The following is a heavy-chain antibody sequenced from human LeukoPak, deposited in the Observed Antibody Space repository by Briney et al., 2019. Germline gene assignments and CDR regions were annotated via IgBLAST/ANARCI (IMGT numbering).Heavy chain of an antibody. CDR2: ISSSGSTI. D-gene: IGHD5-12*01. J-gene: IGHJ6*02. Sequence: GGSLRLSCAASGFTFSDYYMSWIRQAPGKGLEWVSYISSSGSTIYYADSVKGRFTISRDNAKNSLYLQMNSLRAEDTAVYYRAGGVATTNYYYYGMDVWGQGTTVTVSS. CDR3: AGGVATTNYYYYGMDV. V-gene: IGHV3-11*01. CDR1: GFTFSDYY.